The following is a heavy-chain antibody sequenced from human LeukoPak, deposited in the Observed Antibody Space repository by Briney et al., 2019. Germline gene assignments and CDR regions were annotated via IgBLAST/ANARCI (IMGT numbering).Heavy chain of an antibody. CDR1: GGSISSGGYY. Sequence: PSETLSLTCTVSGGSISSGGYYWSWIRQPPGKGLEWIGYIYHSGSTYYNPSLKSRVTISVDTSKNQFSLKLSSVTAADTAVYYCARVVDGDFWSGYYPTRFDYWGQGTLVTVSS. CDR2: IYHSGST. V-gene: IGHV4-30-2*05. CDR3: ARVVDGDFWSGYYPTRFDY. J-gene: IGHJ4*02. D-gene: IGHD3-3*01.